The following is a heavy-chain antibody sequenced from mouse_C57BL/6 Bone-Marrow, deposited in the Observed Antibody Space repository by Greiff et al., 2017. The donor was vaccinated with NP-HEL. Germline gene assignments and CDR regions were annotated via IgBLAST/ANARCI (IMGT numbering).Heavy chain of an antibody. D-gene: IGHD1-1*01. V-gene: IGHV1-81*01. J-gene: IGHJ2*01. CDR3: AGGVSCYYGSRPLGF. Sequence: VQLQQSGAELARPGASVKLSCKASGYTFTSYGISWVKQRTGQGLEWIGEIYPRSGNTYYNEKFKGKATLTADKSSSTSYMELRSLTSEDSAVFFCAGGVSCYYGSRPLGFWGQGTTLTVSS. CDR1: GYTFTSYG. CDR2: IYPRSGNT.